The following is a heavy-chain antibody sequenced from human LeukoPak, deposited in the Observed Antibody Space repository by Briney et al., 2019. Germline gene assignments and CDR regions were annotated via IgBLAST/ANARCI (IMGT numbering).Heavy chain of an antibody. Sequence: GRSLRLSCAASRFTFSSYAMHWVRQAPGKGLEWVAVISYDGSNKYYADSVKGRFTISRDNSKNTLYLQMNSLRAEDTAVYYCARDPRQGGSSGYLLYWGQGTLVTVSS. V-gene: IGHV3-30-3*01. CDR2: ISYDGSNK. CDR1: RFTFSSYA. CDR3: ARDPRQGGSSGYLLY. J-gene: IGHJ4*02. D-gene: IGHD3-22*01.